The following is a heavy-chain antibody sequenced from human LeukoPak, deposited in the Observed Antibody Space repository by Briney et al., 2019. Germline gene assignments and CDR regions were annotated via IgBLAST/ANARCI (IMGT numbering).Heavy chain of an antibody. Sequence: GGSLRLSCAASGFTFSSYGMHWVRQAPGKGLEWVAMVKQGGSEKYYVDSVRGRFTISRDDAKNSLYLQMNSLRAEDTAVYYCASLNTALLNSAYWGQGTLVTVSS. CDR2: VKQGGSEK. D-gene: IGHD5-18*01. V-gene: IGHV3-7*01. CDR1: GFTFSSYG. CDR3: ASLNTALLNSAY. J-gene: IGHJ4*02.